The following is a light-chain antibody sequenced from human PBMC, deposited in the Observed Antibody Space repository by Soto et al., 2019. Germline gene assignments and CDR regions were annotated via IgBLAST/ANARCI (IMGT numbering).Light chain of an antibody. J-gene: IGLJ2*01. CDR2: GVS. CDR3: HSYRSSIIPVV. CDR1: SSDIGGYNY. V-gene: IGLV2-14*01. Sequence: QSALTQPASVSGSPGQSITISCTGTSSDIGGYNYVSWYQQHPGKAPKLMIYGVSNRPSGVSGRFFGSKSGNTASLTISGLQPEEEADYYCHSYRSSIIPVVFGGGTKLTVL.